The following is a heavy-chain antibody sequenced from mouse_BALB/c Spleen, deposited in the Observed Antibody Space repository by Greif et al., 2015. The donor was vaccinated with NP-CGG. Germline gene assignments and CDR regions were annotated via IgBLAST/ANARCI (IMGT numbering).Heavy chain of an antibody. CDR3: ARQNDYDVWFAY. CDR2: ISNGGGST. CDR1: GFTFSSYT. D-gene: IGHD2-4*01. J-gene: IGHJ3*01. Sequence: EVMLVESGGGLVQPGGSLKLSCAASGFTFSSYTMSWVRQTPEKRLEWVAYISNGGGSTYYPDTVKGRFTISRDNAKNTLYLQMSSLKSEDTAMYYCARQNDYDVWFAYWGQGTLVTVSA. V-gene: IGHV5-12-2*01.